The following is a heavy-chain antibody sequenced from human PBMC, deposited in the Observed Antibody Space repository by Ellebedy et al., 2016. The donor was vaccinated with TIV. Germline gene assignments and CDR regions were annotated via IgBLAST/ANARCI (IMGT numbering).Heavy chain of an antibody. CDR3: ARYGDYVWDLKTDY. Sequence: GGSLRLXXAASGFTFSSYGMHWVRQAPGKGLEWVAVIWYDGSNKYYADSVKGRFTISRDNSKNTLYLQMNSLRAEDTAVYYCARYGDYVWDLKTDYWGQGTLVTVSS. V-gene: IGHV3-33*01. J-gene: IGHJ4*02. CDR2: IWYDGSNK. D-gene: IGHD4-17*01. CDR1: GFTFSSYG.